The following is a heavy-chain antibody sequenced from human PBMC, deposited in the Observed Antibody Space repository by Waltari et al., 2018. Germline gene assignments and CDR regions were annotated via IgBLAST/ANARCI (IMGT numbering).Heavy chain of an antibody. J-gene: IGHJ5*01. D-gene: IGHD6-19*01. Sequence: EVQLVESGGGLIQPGGSLRLSCAASGFTVRNYMSWVRQAPGKGLGWVSVIYTGGSTDYADSVKCRFTISRDNSKNTLYLQMNSLRAEDTAVYYCATSMAVAGKGRGWFDSWGQGTLVTVSS. CDR2: IYTGGST. CDR3: ATSMAVAGKGRGWFDS. CDR1: GFTVRNY. V-gene: IGHV3-53*01.